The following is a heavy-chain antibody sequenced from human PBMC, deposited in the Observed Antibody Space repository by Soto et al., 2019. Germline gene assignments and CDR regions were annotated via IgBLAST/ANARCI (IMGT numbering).Heavy chain of an antibody. Sequence: SEALSVTCTDSGGSISNYYWSWIRQPAGKGLEWIGRIYTSGSTDYNPSLKSRVTISIDTSKNQFSLKVTSMTAADTAVYYCARERREKIHDGYDIDYWGQGTLVTVSS. J-gene: IGHJ4*02. CDR3: ARERREKIHDGYDIDY. CDR2: IYTSGST. CDR1: GGSISNYY. V-gene: IGHV4-4*07. D-gene: IGHD5-12*01.